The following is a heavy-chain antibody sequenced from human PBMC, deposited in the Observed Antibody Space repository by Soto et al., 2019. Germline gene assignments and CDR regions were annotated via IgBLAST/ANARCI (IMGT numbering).Heavy chain of an antibody. CDR2: IYPGDSDT. J-gene: IGHJ4*02. V-gene: IGHV5-51*01. CDR1: GYSFTSCW. Sequence: GESLKSSCKGSGYSFTSCWIGWVRQMPGKGLEWMGIIYPGDSDTRYSPSFQGQVAFSADKSISTAYLQWSGLKASDTAIYYCARRLSTGWFFDFWGQGTLVTVSS. CDR3: ARRLSTGWFFDF. D-gene: IGHD6-19*01.